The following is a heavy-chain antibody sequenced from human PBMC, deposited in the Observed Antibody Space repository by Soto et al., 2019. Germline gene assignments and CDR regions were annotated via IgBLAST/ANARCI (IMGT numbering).Heavy chain of an antibody. D-gene: IGHD1-26*01. CDR3: ARGGGGASESQASYCCCGLDV. Sequence: DVQLLESGGHLVQPGGSLRLSCAASGFTFSSYAMNWVRQAPGKGLEWVSSVSAGGDMTYYSDSVKGRFTISRDNSNNGLFLHMDSAKIEEKALFYGARGGGGASESQASYCCCGLDVWGQGTTVTVSS. V-gene: IGHV3-23*01. J-gene: IGHJ6*02. CDR1: GFTFSSYA. CDR2: VSAGGDMT.